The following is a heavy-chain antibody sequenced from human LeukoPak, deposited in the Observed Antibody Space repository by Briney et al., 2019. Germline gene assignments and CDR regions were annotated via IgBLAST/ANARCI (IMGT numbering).Heavy chain of an antibody. V-gene: IGHV3-30*18. CDR3: AKSLDYGGNSGVDY. CDR1: GFTFSSYG. CDR2: ISYDGSNK. Sequence: PGGSLRLSCAASGFTFSSYGMHWVRQAPGKGLEWVAVISYDGSNKYYADSVKGRFTISRDNSKNTLYLQMNSLRAEDTAVYYCAKSLDYGGNSGVDYWGQGTLVTVSS. D-gene: IGHD4-23*01. J-gene: IGHJ4*02.